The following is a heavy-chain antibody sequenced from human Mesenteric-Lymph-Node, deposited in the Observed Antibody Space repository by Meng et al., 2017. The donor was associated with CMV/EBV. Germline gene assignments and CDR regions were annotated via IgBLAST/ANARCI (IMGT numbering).Heavy chain of an antibody. CDR1: GFTFSSYA. CDR2: ISGSGSST. J-gene: IGHJ6*02. Sequence: GGSLRLSCAASGFTFSSYAMSWVRQAPGKGLGWVSAISGSGSSTYYADSVKGRFTISRDNSKNTLYLQVNSLRAEDTAVYFCAKSDTGGYCTSTTCPPGYYYGMDVWGQGTTVTVSS. D-gene: IGHD2-2*01. V-gene: IGHV3-23*01. CDR3: AKSDTGGYCTSTTCPPGYYYGMDV.